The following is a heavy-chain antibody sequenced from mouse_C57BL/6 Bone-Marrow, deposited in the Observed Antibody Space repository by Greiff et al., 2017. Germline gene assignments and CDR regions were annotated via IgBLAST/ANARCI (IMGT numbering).Heavy chain of an antibody. D-gene: IGHD2-1*01. CDR2: IYPGSGNT. CDR1: GYTFTDYY. V-gene: IGHV1-76*01. CDR3: AKVDGNYAFDY. Sequence: QVQLQQSGAELVRPGASVKLSCKASGYTFTDYYTNWVKQRPGQGLEWIARIYPGSGNTYYNEKFKGKATLTAEKSSSTAYMQLSSLTSEDSAVYFCAKVDGNYAFDYWGQGTTLTVSS. J-gene: IGHJ2*01.